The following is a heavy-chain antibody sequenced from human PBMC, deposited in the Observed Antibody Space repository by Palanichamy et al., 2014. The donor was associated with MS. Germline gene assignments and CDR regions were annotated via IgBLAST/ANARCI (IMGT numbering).Heavy chain of an antibody. V-gene: IGHV3-13*01. D-gene: IGHD3-22*01. J-gene: IGHJ5*02. CDR2: IGTAGDT. Sequence: VRQVIGNGPEWVSAIGTAGDTYYPGSVKGRFTISREDAKNSLYLQMNSLGVEDTAVYYCARADRSGYYPSWGQGTLVTVSS. CDR3: ARADRSGYYPS.